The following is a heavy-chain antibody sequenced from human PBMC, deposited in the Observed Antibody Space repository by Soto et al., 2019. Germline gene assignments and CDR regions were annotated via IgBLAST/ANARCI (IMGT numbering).Heavy chain of an antibody. CDR2: MTGSGATI. Sequence: GSLRLSCAASGFTISTFAMTWVRQAPGKGLESVCGMTGSGATIHYADSVKGRFTISKDDSRNVLYLQMDYLRDEDTAVYYCAKDAVYNDGLWLMDSWGQGTLVTVSS. CDR3: AKDAVYNDGLWLMDS. CDR1: GFTISTFA. V-gene: IGHV3-23*01. D-gene: IGHD2-21*01. J-gene: IGHJ4*02.